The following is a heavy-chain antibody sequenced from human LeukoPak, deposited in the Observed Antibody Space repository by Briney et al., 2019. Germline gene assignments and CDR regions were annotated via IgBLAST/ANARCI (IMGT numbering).Heavy chain of an antibody. CDR3: ARDRGYNFGYSDY. V-gene: IGHV3-64*02. D-gene: IGHD5-18*01. CDR1: GFTFSTYS. CDR2: ITSNGGST. J-gene: IGHJ4*02. Sequence: GGSLRLSCAASGFTFSTYSMHWARQAPGKGLEYVSTITSNGGSTYYADSVKGRFTISRDNSRNTLYLQMGSLRAEDMAVYYCARDRGYNFGYSDYWGQGTLVTVSS.